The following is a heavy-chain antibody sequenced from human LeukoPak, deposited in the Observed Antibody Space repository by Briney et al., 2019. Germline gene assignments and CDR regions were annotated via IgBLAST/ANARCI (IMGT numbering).Heavy chain of an antibody. V-gene: IGHV3-21*01. CDR2: ISSSSSYI. CDR3: ARPLYGSGTNRDY. D-gene: IGHD3-10*01. Sequence: PGGTLRLSCAASGFTFSSYSMNWVRQAPGKGLEWVSSISSSSSYIYYADSVKGRFTISRDNAKNSLYLQMNSLRAEDTAVYYCARPLYGSGTNRDYWGQGTLVTVSS. CDR1: GFTFSSYS. J-gene: IGHJ4*02.